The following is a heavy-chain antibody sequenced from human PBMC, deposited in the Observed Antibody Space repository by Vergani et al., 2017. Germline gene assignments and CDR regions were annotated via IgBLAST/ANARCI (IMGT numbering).Heavy chain of an antibody. J-gene: IGHJ3*02. D-gene: IGHD3-16*01. CDR3: ARDFGAAMAFDI. Sequence: QVQLVQSGAEVKKPRSSVNVSCKASGGTFRSYALSWVRQAPAQGLAWMGGIIPIFGTANYAQKFQGRVTITADESTSTAYMELSSLRSEDTAVYYCARDFGAAMAFDIWGQGTMVTVSS. CDR1: GGTFRSYA. CDR2: IIPIFGTA. V-gene: IGHV1-69*01.